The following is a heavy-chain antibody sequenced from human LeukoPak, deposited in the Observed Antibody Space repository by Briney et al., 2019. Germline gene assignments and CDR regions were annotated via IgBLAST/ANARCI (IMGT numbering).Heavy chain of an antibody. V-gene: IGHV3-11*04. CDR2: IGSTI. Sequence: GGSLRLSCVASGFSFSDYYMSWIRQAPGKGLEWVSYIGSTIYYADSVKGRFTISRDNAKNSLYLQMNSLRAEDTAVYYCARDYNSGYSYGLGDYWGQGTLVTVSS. D-gene: IGHD5-18*01. CDR1: GFSFSDYY. CDR3: ARDYNSGYSYGLGDY. J-gene: IGHJ4*02.